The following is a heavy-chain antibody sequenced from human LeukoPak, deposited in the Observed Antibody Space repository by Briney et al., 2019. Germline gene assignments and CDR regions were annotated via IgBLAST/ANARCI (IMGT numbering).Heavy chain of an antibody. J-gene: IGHJ4*02. Sequence: SVKPSCKASRGAFSSFAISWVRQSPGHRLEWMGGIIPIFGPANYAQKFQGRVTITTDESTSTAYMELSSLRSEDTAVYYCARRSTRGDFDYRGQGTLVTVSS. CDR1: RGAFSSFA. D-gene: IGHD2-2*01. CDR2: IIPIFGPA. V-gene: IGHV1-69*05. CDR3: ARRSTRGDFDY.